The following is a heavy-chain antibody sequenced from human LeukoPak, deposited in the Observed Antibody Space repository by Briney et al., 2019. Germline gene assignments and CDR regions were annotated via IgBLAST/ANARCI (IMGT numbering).Heavy chain of an antibody. Sequence: GGSLRLSCTASGFTFSSYAMHWVRQAPGKGLEWVAVTLSDGSNKYYADSVKGRFTISRDNSKNTLYLQMNSLRAEDTALYYCVRDRSNCFDPWGQGTLVTVSS. CDR1: GFTFSSYA. V-gene: IGHV3-30-3*01. CDR2: TLSDGSNK. J-gene: IGHJ5*02. CDR3: VRDRSNCFDP.